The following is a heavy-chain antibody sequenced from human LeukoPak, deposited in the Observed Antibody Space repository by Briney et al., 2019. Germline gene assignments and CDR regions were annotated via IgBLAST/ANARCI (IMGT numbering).Heavy chain of an antibody. Sequence: ASVKVSCKAPGYTFTGYYMHWVRQAPGQGLEWMGWINPNSGGTNYAQKFQGRVTMTRDTSISTAYMELSRLRSDDTAVYYCARASDRSTSCYNYWGQGTLVTVSS. J-gene: IGHJ4*02. CDR2: INPNSGGT. CDR3: ARASDRSTSCYNY. D-gene: IGHD2-2*02. CDR1: GYTFTGYY. V-gene: IGHV1-2*02.